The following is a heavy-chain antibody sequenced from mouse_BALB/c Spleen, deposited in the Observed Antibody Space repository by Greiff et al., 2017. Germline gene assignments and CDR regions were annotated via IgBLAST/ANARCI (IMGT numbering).Heavy chain of an antibody. CDR2: LDPANGNT. Sequence: EVQLQESGAELVKPGASVKLSCTASGFNIKDTYMHWVKQRPEQGLEWIGRLDPANGNTKYDPKFQGKATITADTSSNTAYLQLSSLTSEDTAVYYCASVYGYDVAWFAYWGQGTLVTVSA. D-gene: IGHD2-14*01. V-gene: IGHV14-3*02. CDR3: ASVYGYDVAWFAY. CDR1: GFNIKDTY. J-gene: IGHJ3*01.